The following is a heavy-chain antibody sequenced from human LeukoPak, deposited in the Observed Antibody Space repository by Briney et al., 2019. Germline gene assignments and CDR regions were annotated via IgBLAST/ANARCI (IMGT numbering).Heavy chain of an antibody. Sequence: GRSLRLSCAASGFTFDDYAMHWVRQAPGKGLEWVSGISWNSGSIGYADSVKGRFTISRDNAKNSLYLQMNSLRAEDTALYYCAKVKGSSWSPYFDYWGQGTLVTVSS. D-gene: IGHD6-13*01. CDR3: AKVKGSSWSPYFDY. V-gene: IGHV3-9*01. CDR1: GFTFDDYA. J-gene: IGHJ4*02. CDR2: ISWNSGSI.